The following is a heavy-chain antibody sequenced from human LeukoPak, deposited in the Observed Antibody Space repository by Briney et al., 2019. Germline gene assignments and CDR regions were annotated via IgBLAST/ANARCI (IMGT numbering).Heavy chain of an antibody. J-gene: IGHJ6*02. Sequence: GASVKVSCKASGGTFSSYAISWVRQAPGQGLEWMGGIIPIFGTANYAQKFQGRVTITADESTSTAYMELSSLRSEDTAVYYCARDPQYSGYLYGPPSHRNYYYYYGMDVWGQGTTVTVSS. CDR1: GGTFSSYA. CDR3: ARDPQYSGYLYGPPSHRNYYYYYGMDV. V-gene: IGHV1-69*13. D-gene: IGHD5-12*01. CDR2: IIPIFGTA.